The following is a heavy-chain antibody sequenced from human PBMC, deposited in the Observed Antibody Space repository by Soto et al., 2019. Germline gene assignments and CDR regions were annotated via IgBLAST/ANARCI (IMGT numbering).Heavy chain of an antibody. V-gene: IGHV1-2*02. CDR1: GYTFTGFY. Sequence: GASVKVSCKASGYTFTGFYLHWLRQAPGQGLEWMGWINPNSGGTKYAQKFQGRVTMTRDMSISTGYMELSSLRSDDTAVYYCARNYGEYVGYWGQGTKVTVSS. CDR3: ARNYGEYVGY. CDR2: INPNSGGT. D-gene: IGHD4-17*01. J-gene: IGHJ4*02.